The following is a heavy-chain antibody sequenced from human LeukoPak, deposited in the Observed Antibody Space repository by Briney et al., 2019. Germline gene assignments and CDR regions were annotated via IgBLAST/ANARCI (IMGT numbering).Heavy chain of an antibody. J-gene: IGHJ4*02. V-gene: IGHV3-33*01. CDR3: AGGSGDYSPDY. Sequence: GGSLRLSRTAAGFTFATYAMHWVRQAPGNRLEWVALIWYDGSNKYYADSVRGRFTISRDNSKNTLYLQMNSLRAEDTALYYCAGGSGDYSPDYWGQGTLVTVSS. D-gene: IGHD4-17*01. CDR2: IWYDGSNK. CDR1: GFTFATYA.